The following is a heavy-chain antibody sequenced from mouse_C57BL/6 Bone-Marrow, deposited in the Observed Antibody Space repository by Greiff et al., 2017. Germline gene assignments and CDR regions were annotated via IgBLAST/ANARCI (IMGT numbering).Heavy chain of an antibody. CDR1: GYTFTSYW. CDR3: AITSVVAPYAMDY. CDR2: IDPSDSYT. Sequence: QVQLQQPGAELVKPGASVKLSCKASGYTFTSYWMQWVKQRPGQGLEWIGEIDPSDSYTNYNQKFKGKATLTVDTSSSTAYMQLSSLTSEDSAVYYWAITSVVAPYAMDYWGQGNSVTVSS. D-gene: IGHD1-1*01. J-gene: IGHJ4*01. V-gene: IGHV1-50*01.